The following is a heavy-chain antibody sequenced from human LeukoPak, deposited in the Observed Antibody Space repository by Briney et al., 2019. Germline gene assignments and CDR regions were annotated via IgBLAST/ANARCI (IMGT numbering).Heavy chain of an antibody. Sequence: SETLSLTCTVSGGSISSYYWSWIRQPAGKGLEWIGRIYTSGSTNYNPSLKSRVTMSVDTSKNQFSLKLSSVTAADTAVYYCASLITMVRGVPVDYWGQGTLVTVSS. V-gene: IGHV4-4*07. CDR2: IYTSGST. CDR3: ASLITMVRGVPVDY. J-gene: IGHJ4*02. D-gene: IGHD3-10*01. CDR1: GGSISSYY.